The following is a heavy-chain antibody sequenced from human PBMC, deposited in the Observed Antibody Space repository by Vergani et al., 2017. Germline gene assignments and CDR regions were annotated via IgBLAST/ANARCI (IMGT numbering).Heavy chain of an antibody. CDR3: ARRSGIVYDIFSGTQYFFDF. CDR1: GFSIDNGYY. CDR2: IYRTGRT. Sequence: QVQLQESGPGLVKPSETLSLTCAVSGFSIDNGYYWAWIRQPPGKGLEWIVRIYRTGRTHFNPSLKSRVTISVDKSNTHFSLRLTSLTAAEPAVYYCARRSGIVYDIFSGTQYFFDFWGQGTRVTVSS. J-gene: IGHJ4*02. D-gene: IGHD3-9*01. V-gene: IGHV4-38-2*01.